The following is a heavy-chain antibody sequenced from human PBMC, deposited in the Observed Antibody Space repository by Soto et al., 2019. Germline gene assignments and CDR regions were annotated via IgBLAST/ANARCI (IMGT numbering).Heavy chain of an antibody. CDR1: GFTFSSYP. J-gene: IGHJ6*03. CDR3: VRSTTVTTSDYFYYNYMDV. D-gene: IGHD4-17*01. CDR2: ISASGGST. V-gene: IGHV3-23*01. Sequence: PGGSLRLSCSASGFTFSSYPMSGVRQAPGKGRDWVSAISASGGSTYYADSVKGRFTISRDNAKTSLFLQMNSLRADDTALYSCVRSTTVTTSDYFYYNYMDVWGKGPTVTVSS.